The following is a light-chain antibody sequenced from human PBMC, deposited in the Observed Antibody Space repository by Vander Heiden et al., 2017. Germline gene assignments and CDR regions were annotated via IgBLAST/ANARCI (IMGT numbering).Light chain of an antibody. V-gene: IGKV1-17*03. CDR2: ASS. Sequence: DIQITQSPSAISASVGDRVTITCRSSQGISNYLAWFQQKPGKVPKRLIYASSSLQSRVPSRFSGSGSGKEFTLTISRLQPEDFATYCCLQHNSYPWTFGQGTKVEIK. CDR3: LQHNSYPWT. CDR1: QGISNY. J-gene: IGKJ1*01.